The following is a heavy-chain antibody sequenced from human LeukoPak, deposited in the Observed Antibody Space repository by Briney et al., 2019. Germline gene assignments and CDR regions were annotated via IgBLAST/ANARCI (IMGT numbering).Heavy chain of an antibody. D-gene: IGHD6-6*01. V-gene: IGHV1-69*05. Sequence: SVKVSCKASGGTFSSYAISWVRQAPGQGLEWMGGIIPIFGTANYAQKFQGRVTITTDESTSTAFMELSSLRSEDTAVYYCARDRSIAARPGAEFDPWGQGTLVTVSS. J-gene: IGHJ5*02. CDR3: ARDRSIAARPGAEFDP. CDR2: IIPIFGTA. CDR1: GGTFSSYA.